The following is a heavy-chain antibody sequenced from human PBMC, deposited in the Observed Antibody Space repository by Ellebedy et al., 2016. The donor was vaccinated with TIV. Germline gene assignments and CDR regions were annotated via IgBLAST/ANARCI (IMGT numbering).Heavy chain of an antibody. CDR1: GFASADDW. J-gene: IGHJ4*02. Sequence: PGGSLTLSCAASGFASADDWMTWVRHAPGKGLEWVANMQQHGSEKFYVDSVKGRFTISRDDPKNSLSLEMSSLTADDTAVYYCARGLGGSSGWTEYYFDHWGQGNLVTVSS. V-gene: IGHV3-7*03. D-gene: IGHD6-19*01. CDR2: MQQHGSEK. CDR3: ARGLGGSSGWTEYYFDH.